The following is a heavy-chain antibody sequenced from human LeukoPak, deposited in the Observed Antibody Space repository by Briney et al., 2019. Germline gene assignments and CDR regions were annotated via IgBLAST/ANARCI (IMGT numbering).Heavy chain of an antibody. V-gene: IGHV4-30-2*01. CDR1: GGSISSGGYS. CDR2: IYHSGST. CDR3: ARDSQGAFDI. Sequence: SETLSLTCAVSGGSISSGGYSWSWIRQPPGKGLEWIGYIYHSGSTYYNPSLKSRVTISVDRSKNQFSLKLTSVTAADTAVCYCARDSQGAFDIWGQGTMVTVSS. J-gene: IGHJ3*02.